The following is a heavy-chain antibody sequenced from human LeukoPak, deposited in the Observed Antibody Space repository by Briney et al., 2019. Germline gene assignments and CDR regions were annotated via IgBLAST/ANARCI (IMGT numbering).Heavy chain of an antibody. CDR3: ARPDYYDKSGYPVGFEH. D-gene: IGHD3-22*01. V-gene: IGHV1-18*01. J-gene: IGHJ1*01. CDR2: LFPIFGTA. CDR1: GYTFTSYG. Sequence: ASVKVSCKASGYTFTSYGISWVRQAPGQGLEWMGGLFPIFGTANYAQKLQGRVTMTTDTSTNTAYLELGSLRFDDTAVYYCARPDYYDKSGYPVGFEHWGQGTLVTVSS.